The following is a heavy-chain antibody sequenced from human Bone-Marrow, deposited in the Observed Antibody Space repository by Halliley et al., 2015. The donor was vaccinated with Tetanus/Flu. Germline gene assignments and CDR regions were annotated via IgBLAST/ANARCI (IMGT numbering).Heavy chain of an antibody. D-gene: IGHD3-3*01. J-gene: IGHJ4*02. Sequence: TLSLTCTVSGGSIDSAYYSLNWIRRTPLKGLEWIGYIYHGGATYYNPSLESRVTLSVDRSKNQFSLRLSSVTAADTAVYYGARGSRNYHGNYYFDQWGQGILVSFSS. CDR3: ARGSRNYHGNYYFDQ. CDR1: GGSIDSAYYS. CDR2: IYHGGAT. V-gene: IGHV4-30-2*01.